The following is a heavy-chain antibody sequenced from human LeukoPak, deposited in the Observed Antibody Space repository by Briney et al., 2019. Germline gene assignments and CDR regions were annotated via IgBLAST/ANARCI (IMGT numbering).Heavy chain of an antibody. Sequence: SQTVSLSCTVSGGSISSGGYYWSWNAPHQGKGLEWSGYIYYSGSTYYNPSLKSRVTISVDTSNNQFSLMLSSVTAADTAVYYCARDSNWDYYYYYGMDVWGQGTTVTVSS. CDR3: ARDSNWDYYYYYGMDV. D-gene: IGHD7-27*01. J-gene: IGHJ6*02. CDR1: GGSISSGGYY. V-gene: IGHV4-31*03. CDR2: IYYSGST.